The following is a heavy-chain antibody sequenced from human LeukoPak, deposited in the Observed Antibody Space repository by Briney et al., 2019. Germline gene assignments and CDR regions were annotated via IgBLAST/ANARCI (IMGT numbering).Heavy chain of an antibody. CDR2: IYISGST. Sequence: SETLSLTCTVSGASITTYYWSWIRQSAGKRLEWIGRIYISGSTDYNPSLKSRVTMSVDTSKNQLSLKLNSVTAADTAVYYCARDDVDTPTFDYLGQGTLVTVSS. J-gene: IGHJ4*02. D-gene: IGHD5-18*01. CDR1: GASITTYY. V-gene: IGHV4-4*07. CDR3: ARDDVDTPTFDY.